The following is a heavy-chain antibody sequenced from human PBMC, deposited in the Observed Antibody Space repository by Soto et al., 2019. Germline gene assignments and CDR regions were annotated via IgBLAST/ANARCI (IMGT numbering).Heavy chain of an antibody. CDR1: GYTFTSCA. CDR3: ARNHYCSSTSCYYGPYYYGMDV. CDR2: INAGNGNT. Sequence: ASVKVSCKASGYTFTSCAIHWVRQAPGQRLEWMGWINAGNGNTKYSQKFQGRVTITRDTSASTAYMELSSLRSEDTAVYYCARNHYCSSTSCYYGPYYYGMDVWGQGTTVTVSS. J-gene: IGHJ6*02. D-gene: IGHD2-2*01. V-gene: IGHV1-3*01.